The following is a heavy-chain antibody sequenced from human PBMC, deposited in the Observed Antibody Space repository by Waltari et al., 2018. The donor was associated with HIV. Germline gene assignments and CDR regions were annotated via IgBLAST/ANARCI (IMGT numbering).Heavy chain of an antibody. Sequence: QVQLVQSGAEVKKPGASVKVSCKASGYNFTGYYMHWVRQAPGQGLEWMGWINPNSGGTNYAQKFQGRVTMTRDTSITTAYMEVSRLRSDDTAVYYCARVPYYYDTSAYPDYWGQGTLVTVSS. J-gene: IGHJ4*02. CDR3: ARVPYYYDTSAYPDY. CDR2: INPNSGGT. CDR1: GYNFTGYY. V-gene: IGHV1-2*02. D-gene: IGHD3-22*01.